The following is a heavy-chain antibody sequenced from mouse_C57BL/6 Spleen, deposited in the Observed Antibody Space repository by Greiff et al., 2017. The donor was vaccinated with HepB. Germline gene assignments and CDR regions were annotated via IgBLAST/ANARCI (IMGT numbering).Heavy chain of an antibody. J-gene: IGHJ3*01. CDR1: GFTFTDYY. CDR3: ERYPWDDAY. D-gene: IGHD4-1*01. Sequence: EVQRVESGGGLVQPGGSLSLSCAASGFTFTDYYMSWVRQPPGKALEWLGFIRNKANGYTTEYSASVKGRFTISRDNSQSILYLQMNALRAEDSATYYCERYPWDDAYWGQGTLVTVSA. V-gene: IGHV7-3*01. CDR2: IRNKANGYTT.